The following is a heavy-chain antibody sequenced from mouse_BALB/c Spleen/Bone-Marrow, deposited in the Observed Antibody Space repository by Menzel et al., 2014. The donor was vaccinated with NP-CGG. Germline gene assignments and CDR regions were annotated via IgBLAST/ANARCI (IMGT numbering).Heavy chain of an antibody. CDR3: ARYRLGSYFDF. Sequence: ESGAELVKPGASVKLSCTASGFNIKDTYMHWVKQRPEQGLEWIGRIDPANGNAKYDPKFQGKATITADTSSNTAYLQLSSLTSEDTAVYYCARYRLGSYFDFWGQGTTLTVSS. V-gene: IGHV14-3*02. CDR1: GFNIKDTY. CDR2: IDPANGNA. D-gene: IGHD2-14*01. J-gene: IGHJ2*01.